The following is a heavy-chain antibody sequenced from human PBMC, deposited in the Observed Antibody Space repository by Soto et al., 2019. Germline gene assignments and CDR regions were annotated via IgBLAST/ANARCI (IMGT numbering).Heavy chain of an antibody. CDR3: AKDSGYSSSSYWYFDL. D-gene: IGHD6-6*01. Sequence: GSLRLSCAASGFTFSSYAMSWVRQAPGKGLEWVSAISGSGGSTYYADSVKGRFTISRDNSKNTLYLQMNSLRAEDTAVYYCAKDSGYSSSSYWYFDLWGRGTLVTVSS. CDR2: ISGSGGST. CDR1: GFTFSSYA. V-gene: IGHV3-23*01. J-gene: IGHJ2*01.